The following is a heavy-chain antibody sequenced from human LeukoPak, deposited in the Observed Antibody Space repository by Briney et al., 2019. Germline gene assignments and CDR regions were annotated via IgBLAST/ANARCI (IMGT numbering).Heavy chain of an antibody. CDR3: ARVQWGTYAFDI. D-gene: IGHD2-8*01. V-gene: IGHV4-59*01. Sequence: ETLSLTCTVSGGSISSYYWSWIRQPPGKGLEWIGYIYYSGSTNYNPSLTSRVTISVDTSKNQFSLKLSSVTAADTAVYYCARVQWGTYAFDIWGQGTMVTVSS. J-gene: IGHJ3*02. CDR2: IYYSGST. CDR1: GGSISSYY.